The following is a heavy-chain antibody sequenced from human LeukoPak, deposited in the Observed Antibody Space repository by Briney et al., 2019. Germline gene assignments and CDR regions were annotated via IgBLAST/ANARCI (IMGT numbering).Heavy chain of an antibody. CDR1: GFTFEDYG. J-gene: IGHJ4*02. V-gene: IGHV3-20*04. CDR2: INWNGGST. CDR3: ARVASRTYGDYFDY. Sequence: PGGSLRLSCAASGFTFEDYGMTWVRQAPGKGLEWVSGINWNGGSTGYADSVKGRFTISRDNAKNSLYLQMNSLRAEDMAFYYCARVASRTYGDYFDYWGQGTLVTVSS. D-gene: IGHD4-17*01.